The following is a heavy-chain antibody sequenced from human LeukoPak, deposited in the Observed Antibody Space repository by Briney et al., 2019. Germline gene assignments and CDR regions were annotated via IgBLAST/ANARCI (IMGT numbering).Heavy chain of an antibody. J-gene: IGHJ6*02. CDR1: VFTFSSYW. D-gene: IGHD2-21*02. Sequence: QSGGSLRLSCTASVFTFSSYWMSWVRQAPWKGQEWVANIKQDGSEKDYVDSVKGRFTISRDNPKNSLYLQMNSLRAEDTAVYYCARYCGGDCYGMDVWGQGTTVTVSS. V-gene: IGHV3-7*01. CDR3: ARYCGGDCYGMDV. CDR2: IKQDGSEK.